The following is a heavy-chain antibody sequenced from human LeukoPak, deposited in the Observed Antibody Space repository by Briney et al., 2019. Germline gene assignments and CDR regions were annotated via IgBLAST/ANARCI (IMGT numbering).Heavy chain of an antibody. CDR2: ISSGGTYT. CDR3: AREVTVTDGMDV. D-gene: IGHD4-17*01. CDR1: GFTFSDDY. Sequence: GGSLRLSCAASGFTFSDDYMSWIRQAPGKGLEWVSYISSGGTYTNYADSVKGRFTISRDNAENSLYLQMNSLRAEDTAVYYCAREVTVTDGMDVWGQGTTVTVSS. V-gene: IGHV3-11*05. J-gene: IGHJ6*02.